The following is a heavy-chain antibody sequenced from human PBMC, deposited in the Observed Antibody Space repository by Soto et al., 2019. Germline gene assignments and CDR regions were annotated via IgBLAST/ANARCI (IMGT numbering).Heavy chain of an antibody. D-gene: IGHD2-2*01. CDR2: INHSGST. CDR1: GGSFSGYY. J-gene: IGHJ5*02. Sequence: ETLSLTCAVYGGSFSGYYWSWIRQPPGKGLEWIGEINHSGSTNYNPSLKSRVTISVDTSKNQFSLKLSSVTAADTAVYYCARAAPSSIVVVPARCRNWFDPWGQVTLITVSS. CDR3: ARAAPSSIVVVPARCRNWFDP. V-gene: IGHV4-34*01.